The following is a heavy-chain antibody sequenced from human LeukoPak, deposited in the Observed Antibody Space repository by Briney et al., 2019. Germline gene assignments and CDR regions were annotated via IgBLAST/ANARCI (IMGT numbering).Heavy chain of an antibody. CDR2: ISSSTSYT. CDR3: ARGTYAFDI. V-gene: IGHV3-11*06. CDR1: GFTSSDYY. D-gene: IGHD2-2*01. J-gene: IGHJ3*02. Sequence: GGSLRLSCAASGFTSSDYYMSWIRQAPGKGLEWVSYISSSTSYTNYADSVKGRFTISRDNAKNSLYLQMNSLRAEDTAVYYCARGTYAFDIWGQGTMVTVSS.